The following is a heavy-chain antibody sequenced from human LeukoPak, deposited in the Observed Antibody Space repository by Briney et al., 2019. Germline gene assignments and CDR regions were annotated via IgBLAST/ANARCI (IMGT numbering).Heavy chain of an antibody. CDR2: IIPIFGTA. D-gene: IGHD4-17*01. Sequence: SVKVSCKASGGTFSSYAISWVRQAPGQGLEWMGRIIPIFGTADYAQKFQGRVTITTDESTSTAYMELSSLRSEDTAVYYCASDYGDPYYFDYWGQGTLVTVSS. CDR1: GGTFSSYA. J-gene: IGHJ4*02. CDR3: ASDYGDPYYFDY. V-gene: IGHV1-69*05.